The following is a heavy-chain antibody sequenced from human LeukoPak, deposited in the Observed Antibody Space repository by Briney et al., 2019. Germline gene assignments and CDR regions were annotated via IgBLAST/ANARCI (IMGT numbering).Heavy chain of an antibody. CDR2: FQYGGNS. J-gene: IGHJ4*02. Sequence: SETLSLTCNVSGSSITAFYWSWIRQSPGKGLEWIGSFQYGGNSKYNPSLKSRVAMSVDTSKRQLSLRLTSVTAADTAVYYCTGELGGSYNDYWGQGTLVTVSS. CDR1: GSSITAFY. D-gene: IGHD1-26*01. CDR3: TGELGGSYNDY. V-gene: IGHV4-59*01.